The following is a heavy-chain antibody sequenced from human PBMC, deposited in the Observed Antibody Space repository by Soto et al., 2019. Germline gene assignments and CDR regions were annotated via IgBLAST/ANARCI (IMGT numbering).Heavy chain of an antibody. CDR3: ARDDVLCDGGRCYGVPLDV. V-gene: IGHV1-46*01. D-gene: IGHD2-15*01. CDR1: GYTFTSYY. J-gene: IGHJ6*04. Sequence: ASVKVSCKASGYTFTSYYMHWVRQAPGQGLEWMGIINPSGGSTSYAQKFQGRVTMTRDTSTSTVYIELSSLRSEDTAVYYCARDDVLCDGGRCYGVPLDVWGKGTTVTVSS. CDR2: INPSGGST.